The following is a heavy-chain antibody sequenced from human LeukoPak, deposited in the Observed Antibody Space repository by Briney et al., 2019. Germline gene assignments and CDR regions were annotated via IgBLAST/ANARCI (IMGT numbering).Heavy chain of an antibody. J-gene: IGHJ4*02. CDR2: IQYDGSNT. D-gene: IGHD5-18*01. V-gene: IGHV3-30*02. CDR3: AKGGIGYSYGWSDY. Sequence: GGSLRLSCAASGFTFSSYGMHWFRQAPGKGLEWVAFIQYDGSNTYYADSVKGRFTISRDNSKNTLYLQMNSLRPEDTAVYYCAKGGIGYSYGWSDYWGQGTLVTVSS. CDR1: GFTFSSYG.